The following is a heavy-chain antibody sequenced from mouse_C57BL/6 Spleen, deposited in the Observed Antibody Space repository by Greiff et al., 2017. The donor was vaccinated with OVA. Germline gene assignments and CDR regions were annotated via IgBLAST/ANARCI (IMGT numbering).Heavy chain of an antibody. J-gene: IGHJ3*01. Sequence: QVQLQQPGAELVKPGASVKLSCKASGYTFTSSWMHWVKQRPGQGLEWIGMIHPNSGSTYYNEKFKSKATLTVDNSSSTAYMQLSSLTSEDSAVYYCARGGSTMPYRFAYWGQGTLVTVSA. CDR3: ARGGSTMPYRFAY. CDR2: IHPNSGST. CDR1: GYTFTSSW. V-gene: IGHV1-64*01. D-gene: IGHD2-1*01.